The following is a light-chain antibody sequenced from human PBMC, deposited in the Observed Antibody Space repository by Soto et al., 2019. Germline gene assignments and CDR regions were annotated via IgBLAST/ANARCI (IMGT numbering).Light chain of an antibody. CDR3: QQRSNWPQT. V-gene: IGKV3-11*01. CDR1: QSVSSSY. CDR2: GAS. Sequence: SLWTKSPGTLSSCRWEKATLSCRASQSVSSSYLAWYQQKPGQAPRLLIYGASARATGIPARFSGSGSGTEFTLTISSLEPEDFAVYYCQQRSNWPQTFGQGTKVEI. J-gene: IGKJ1*01.